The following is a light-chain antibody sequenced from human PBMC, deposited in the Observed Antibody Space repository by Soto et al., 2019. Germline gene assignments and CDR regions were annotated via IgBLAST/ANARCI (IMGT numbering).Light chain of an antibody. CDR1: QSVSSN. CDR2: GAS. J-gene: IGKJ4*01. V-gene: IGKV3-15*01. Sequence: EIVMTQSPATLSVSPGERATLSCRASQSVSSNLAWYQQKPGQAPRLLIYGASTRATGIPARFSGSGSGTEFTLTISSLQLEDFAVYYCQQYNNWPPLTFGGGTKVEIK. CDR3: QQYNNWPPLT.